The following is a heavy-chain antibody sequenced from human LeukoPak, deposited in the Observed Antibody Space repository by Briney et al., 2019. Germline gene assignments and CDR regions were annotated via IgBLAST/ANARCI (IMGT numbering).Heavy chain of an antibody. CDR1: GFTFSSYG. CDR2: ISYDGSNK. J-gene: IGHJ4*02. D-gene: IGHD4-17*01. CDR3: AKLTVTTLYYFDY. V-gene: IGHV3-30*18. Sequence: PGGSLRLSCAASGFTFSSYGMHWVRQAPGKGLEWVAVISYDGSNKYYADSVKGRFTISRDNSKNTLYLQMNSLRAEDTAVYYCAKLTVTTLYYFDYWGQGTLVTVSS.